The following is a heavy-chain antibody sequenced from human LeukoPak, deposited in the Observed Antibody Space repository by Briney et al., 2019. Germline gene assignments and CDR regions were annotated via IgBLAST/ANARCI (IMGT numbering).Heavy chain of an antibody. CDR1: GGSISSSSYY. J-gene: IGHJ5*02. CDR3: ARQGIVVVPAAIVTGWFDP. D-gene: IGHD2-2*01. CDR2: IYYSGST. V-gene: IGHV4-39*01. Sequence: SETLSLTCTVSGGSISSSSYYWGWSRQPPGKGLEWIGSIYYSGSTYYNPSLKSRVTISVDTSKNQFSLKLSSVTAADTAVYYCARQGIVVVPAAIVTGWFDPWGQGTLVTVSS.